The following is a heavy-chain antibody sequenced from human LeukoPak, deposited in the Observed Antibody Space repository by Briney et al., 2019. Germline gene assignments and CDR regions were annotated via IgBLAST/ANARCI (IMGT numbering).Heavy chain of an antibody. V-gene: IGHV3-21*01. CDR1: GFTFSSYS. J-gene: IGHJ6*03. CDR2: ISSSSSYI. CDR3: ARDQYYDSSGPSSYMDV. D-gene: IGHD3-22*01. Sequence: PGGSLRLSCAASGFTFSSYSMNWVRQAPGKGLEWVSSISSSSSYIYYADSVKGRFTISRDSAKNSLYLQMNSLRAEDTAVYYCARDQYYDSSGPSSYMDVWGKGTTVTVSS.